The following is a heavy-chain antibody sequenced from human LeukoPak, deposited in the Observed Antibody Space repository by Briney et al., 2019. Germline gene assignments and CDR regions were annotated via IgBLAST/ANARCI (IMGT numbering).Heavy chain of an antibody. D-gene: IGHD3-10*01. J-gene: IGHJ4*02. CDR2: IYPGDSDT. Sequence: GESLKISCKGSGYSFTSYWIGWVRQMPGKGLEWMGIIYPGDSDTRYSPSFQGQVTISADKSISTAYLQWSSLKASDTAMYYCARWVPYGSGSYYSLPLWYFDYWGQGTLVTVSS. CDR3: ARWVPYGSGSYYSLPLWYFDY. CDR1: GYSFTSYW. V-gene: IGHV5-51*01.